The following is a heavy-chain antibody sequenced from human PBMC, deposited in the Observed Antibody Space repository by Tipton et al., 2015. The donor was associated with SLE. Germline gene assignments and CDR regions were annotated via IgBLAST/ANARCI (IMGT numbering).Heavy chain of an antibody. Sequence: TLSLTCTVSGGSISSSSYYWSWIRQPPGKGLEWIGEINHSGSTNYNPSLKSRVTISVDTSKNQFSLKLSSVTAADTAVYYCAREVAATGAFDIWGQGTMVTVSS. J-gene: IGHJ3*02. V-gene: IGHV4-39*07. CDR3: AREVAATGAFDI. CDR1: GGSISSSSYY. CDR2: INHSGST. D-gene: IGHD6-19*01.